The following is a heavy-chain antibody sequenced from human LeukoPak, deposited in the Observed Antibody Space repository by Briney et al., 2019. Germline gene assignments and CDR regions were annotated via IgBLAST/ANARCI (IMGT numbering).Heavy chain of an antibody. CDR2: ISSSGSTI. D-gene: IGHD4-17*01. V-gene: IGHV3-48*03. CDR1: GFTFSSYE. Sequence: GGSLRLSCAASGFTFSSYEMNWVRQAPGKGLEWVSYISSSGSTIYYADSVKGRFTISRDNAKNSLYLQMNSLRAEDTAVYYCARASYGDYANWFDPWGQGTLVTVSS. J-gene: IGHJ5*02. CDR3: ARASYGDYANWFDP.